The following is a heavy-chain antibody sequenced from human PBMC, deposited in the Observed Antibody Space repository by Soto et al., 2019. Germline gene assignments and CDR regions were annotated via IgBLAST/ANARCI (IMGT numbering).Heavy chain of an antibody. D-gene: IGHD1-1*01. V-gene: IGHV3-7*05. Sequence: GGSLRLSCAASGFTFSSHWLTWVRQAPGEGLEWVANIKQDGSETYYVDSVKGRFTISRDNAKNSLYLQMNNLRVEDTALYYCARNDWTAFDFWGQGTLVTVSS. CDR1: GFTFSSHW. J-gene: IGHJ4*02. CDR3: ARNDWTAFDF. CDR2: IKQDGSET.